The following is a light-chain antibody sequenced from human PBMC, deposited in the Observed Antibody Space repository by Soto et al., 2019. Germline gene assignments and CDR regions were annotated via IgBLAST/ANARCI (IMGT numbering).Light chain of an antibody. Sequence: QSVLTQPPSASGTPGQRVTISCSGGSSNIGSNAVTWYRQLPGTAPKLLIYSNNQRPSGVPDRFSGSKSGTSASLATSGLQSDDEADYYCAAWDDSLNGLYVFGSGTKVTVL. CDR3: AAWDDSLNGLYV. V-gene: IGLV1-44*01. CDR2: SNN. J-gene: IGLJ1*01. CDR1: SSNIGSNA.